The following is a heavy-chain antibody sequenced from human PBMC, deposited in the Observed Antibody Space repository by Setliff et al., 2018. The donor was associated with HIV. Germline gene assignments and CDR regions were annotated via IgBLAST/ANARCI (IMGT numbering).Heavy chain of an antibody. CDR1: GFSLSTSAMC. CDR2: IIHSGST. V-gene: IGHV4-30-2*01. D-gene: IGHD2-2*01. CDR3: ARGSSGSDRTSCYGNYYYGMDV. J-gene: IGHJ6*02. Sequence: LVNPTQTLTLTCTFSGFSLSTSAMCVSWIRRPPGKALEWIGEIIHSGSTNYNPSLKSRVTISVDTSKNQFSLKLNSVTAADTAIYYCARGSSGSDRTSCYGNYYYGMDVWGQGTTVTAP.